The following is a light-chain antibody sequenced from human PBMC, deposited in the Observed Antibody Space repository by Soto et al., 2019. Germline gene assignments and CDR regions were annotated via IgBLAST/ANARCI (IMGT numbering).Light chain of an antibody. CDR1: QDINNY. Sequence: DIQMTQSPSSLSASVGDRVTITCQASQDINNYLIWYQHKPGKAPKLLIYDASTLGTGVSSRFSGGGSGTHFTFTISSLPPEDIETYYCQQFDSVPCTFGQGTKLELK. V-gene: IGKV1-33*01. CDR2: DAS. CDR3: QQFDSVPCT. J-gene: IGKJ2*02.